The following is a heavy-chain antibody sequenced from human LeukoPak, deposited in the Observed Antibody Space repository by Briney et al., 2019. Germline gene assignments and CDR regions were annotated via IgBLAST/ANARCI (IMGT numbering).Heavy chain of an antibody. Sequence: GGSLRLSCAASGLTVSSYSMNWVRQAPGKGLEWVSSISSSRSNIYYADSVKGRFTISRDNAKNSLYLQMNSLRAEDTAVYYCASPYYDFWSGYYGRDYWGQGTLVTVSS. J-gene: IGHJ4*02. CDR1: GLTVSSYS. CDR2: ISSSRSNI. D-gene: IGHD3-3*01. CDR3: ASPYYDFWSGYYGRDY. V-gene: IGHV3-21*01.